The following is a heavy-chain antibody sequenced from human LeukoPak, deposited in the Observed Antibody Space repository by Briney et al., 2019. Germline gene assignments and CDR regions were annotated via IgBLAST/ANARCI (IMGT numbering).Heavy chain of an antibody. D-gene: IGHD5-24*01. CDR3: ARDYKYAFDN. Sequence: GGSLRLSCAASGFRFSDYSMNWVRQAPGKGLEWSSYIGIDSGNTHYADSVKGRFTISGDKAKDSLYLQMHSLRVEDTAVYYCARDYKYAFDNWGQGTLVTVSS. CDR1: GFRFSDYS. V-gene: IGHV3-48*01. J-gene: IGHJ4*02. CDR2: IGIDSGNT.